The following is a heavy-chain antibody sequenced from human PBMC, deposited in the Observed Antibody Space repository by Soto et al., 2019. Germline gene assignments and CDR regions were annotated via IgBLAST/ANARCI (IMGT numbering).Heavy chain of an antibody. CDR2: INSGSDTI. D-gene: IGHD3-16*01. CDR1: GFTLSAYS. CDR3: ARPHLDRPTYYGLDV. V-gene: IGHV3-48*02. J-gene: IGHJ6*02. Sequence: GSLRLSCAASGFTLSAYSMNWVRQAPGKGLEWISFINSGSDTIYYGDSVKGRFTISRDNAKNALYLQINSLRDDDTAVYYCARPHLDRPTYYGLDVWGQGTTVTVSS.